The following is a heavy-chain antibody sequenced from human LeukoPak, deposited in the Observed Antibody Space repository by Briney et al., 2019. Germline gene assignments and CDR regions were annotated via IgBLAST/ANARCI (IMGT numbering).Heavy chain of an antibody. CDR1: GFTFSSYW. J-gene: IGHJ3*02. V-gene: IGHV3-74*01. D-gene: IGHD6-19*01. Sequence: GGSLRLSCAASGFTFSSYWMHWVRQAPGKGLVWVSRINSDGSSTSYADSVKGRFTISRDNAKNTLYLQMNSLRAEDTAVHYCARDDSSGWWGADAFDIWGQGTMVTVSS. CDR3: ARDDSSGWWGADAFDI. CDR2: INSDGSST.